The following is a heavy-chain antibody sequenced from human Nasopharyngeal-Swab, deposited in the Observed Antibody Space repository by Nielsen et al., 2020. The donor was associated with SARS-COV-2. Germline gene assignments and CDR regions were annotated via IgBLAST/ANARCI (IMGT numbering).Heavy chain of an antibody. Sequence: SVKVSCKDSGGTFSSYAISWVRQAPGQGLEWMGGIIPIFGTANYAQKLQGRVTITADECTSTAYMELSSLRSEDTAVYYCARKRQGYYYYRMDVWGQGTTVTVSS. CDR2: IIPIFGTA. CDR3: ARKRQGYYYYRMDV. V-gene: IGHV1-69*13. J-gene: IGHJ6*02. CDR1: GGTFSSYA.